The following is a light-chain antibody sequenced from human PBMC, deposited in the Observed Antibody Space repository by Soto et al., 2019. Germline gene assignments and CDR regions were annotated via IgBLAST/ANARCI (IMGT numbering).Light chain of an antibody. CDR2: QTS. CDR3: QQYGSSLSIT. Sequence: EIVWTQSPATLSSFPGDRVTLSCRASQYINTRLAWYQHRPGQAPRLLIYQTSIRAAGIPARFSASGSGTDFTLTISRLEPEDFAVYYCQQYGSSLSITFGQGTRLEIK. V-gene: IGKV3-20*01. J-gene: IGKJ5*01. CDR1: QYINTR.